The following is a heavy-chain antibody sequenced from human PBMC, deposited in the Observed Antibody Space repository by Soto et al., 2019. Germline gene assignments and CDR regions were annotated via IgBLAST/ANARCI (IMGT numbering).Heavy chain of an antibody. D-gene: IGHD3-9*01. J-gene: IGHJ3*02. CDR1: GYTFTSYD. CDR2: MNPNSGNT. Sequence: ASVKVSCKASGYTFTSYDINWVRQATGQGLEWMGWMNPNSGNTGYAQKFQGRVTMTRNTSISTAYMELSSLRSEDTAVYYCARGGILRYFDWSPDAFDIWGQGTMVPVSS. CDR3: ARGGILRYFDWSPDAFDI. V-gene: IGHV1-8*01.